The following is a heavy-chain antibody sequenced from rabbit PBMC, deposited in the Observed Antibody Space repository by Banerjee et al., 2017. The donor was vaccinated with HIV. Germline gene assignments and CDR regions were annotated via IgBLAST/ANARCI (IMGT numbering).Heavy chain of an antibody. Sequence: QSLEESGGDLVKPGASLTLTCTASGFSFSGDYYMCWVRQAPGKGLEWIACIYAGSSGSTYYASWAKGRFTISKTSSTTVDLKMTSLTAADTATYFCARRHGISNGYYPDAFDPWGPGTLVTVS. CDR1: GFSFSGDYY. CDR3: ARRHGISNGYYPDAFDP. CDR2: IYAGSSGST. D-gene: IGHD1-1*01. V-gene: IGHV1S40*01. J-gene: IGHJ2*01.